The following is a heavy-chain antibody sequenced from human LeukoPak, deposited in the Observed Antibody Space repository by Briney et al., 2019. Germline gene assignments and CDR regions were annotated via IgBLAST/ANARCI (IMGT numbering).Heavy chain of an antibody. J-gene: IGHJ4*02. CDR2: IYYSGST. Sequence: SETLSLTCTVSGGSISSSSYYWGWIRQPPGKGLEWIGSIYYSGSTYYNPSLKSRVTISVDTSKNQFSLKLSSVTAADTAVYYCARGRVAASRRGVHNPGYRGQGTLVTVSS. CDR3: ARGRVAASRRGVHNPGY. D-gene: IGHD6-6*01. CDR1: GGSISSSSYY. V-gene: IGHV4-39*07.